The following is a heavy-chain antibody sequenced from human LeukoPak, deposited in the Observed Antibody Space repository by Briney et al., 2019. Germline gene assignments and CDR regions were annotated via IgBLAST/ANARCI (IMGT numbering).Heavy chain of an antibody. CDR2: ICPDGTVT. V-gene: IGHV3-74*01. CDR1: GFTFNTYA. CDR3: VRDFRSADY. Sequence: GGSLRLSCAASGFTFNTYAMSWVRQAPGKGPMWVSRICPDGTVTNYADSVKARFIISRDNARNTVYLQMNSLRVEDTAVYYCVRDFRSADYWGQGTLVTVSS. J-gene: IGHJ4*02.